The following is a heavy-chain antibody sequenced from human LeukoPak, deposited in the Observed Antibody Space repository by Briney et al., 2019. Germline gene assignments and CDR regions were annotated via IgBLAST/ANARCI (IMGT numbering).Heavy chain of an antibody. CDR1: GFTFSSYE. V-gene: IGHV3-48*03. J-gene: IGHJ6*03. D-gene: IGHD6-13*01. CDR3: ARYSSSWFYYYYMDV. CDR2: ISSSGSTI. Sequence: GGSLRLSCAASGFTFSSYEMNWVRQAPGKGLEWVSYISSSGSTIYYADSVKGRFTISRDNAKNSLYLQMNSLRAEDTAVYYCARYSSSWFYYYYMDVWGKGTTVTVSS.